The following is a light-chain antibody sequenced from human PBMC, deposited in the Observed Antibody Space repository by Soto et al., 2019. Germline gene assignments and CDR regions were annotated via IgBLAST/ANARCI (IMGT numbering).Light chain of an antibody. CDR2: DVS. V-gene: IGLV2-14*01. Sequence: QSALTKHASVSGSPGQSITISCTGTSSDVGGYNYVSWYQQHPGKAPKLMIYDVSNRPSGVSNRFSGSKSGNTASLTISGLQAEDEADYYCSSYTSSSVVFGGGTKLTVL. CDR1: SSDVGGYNY. J-gene: IGLJ2*01. CDR3: SSYTSSSVV.